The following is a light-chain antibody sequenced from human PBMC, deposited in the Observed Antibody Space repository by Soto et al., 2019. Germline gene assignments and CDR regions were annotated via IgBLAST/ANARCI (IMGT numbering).Light chain of an antibody. CDR3: QQRGNWPPYT. Sequence: EIVLTQSPATLSLSPGERATLSCRASQSVSSYLAWYQQKPGQAPRLLIYDASNRATGIPARFSGSGSGTDFTLTISSLEPEDFAVYYCQQRGNWPPYTFGQGTKLEIK. V-gene: IGKV3-11*01. CDR1: QSVSSY. J-gene: IGKJ2*01. CDR2: DAS.